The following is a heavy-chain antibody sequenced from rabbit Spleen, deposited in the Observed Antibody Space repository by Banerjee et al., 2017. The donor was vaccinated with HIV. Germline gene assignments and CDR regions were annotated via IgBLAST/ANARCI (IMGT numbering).Heavy chain of an antibody. Sequence: QLEESGGGLVQPGGSLKLSCKASGFDFSTYGVSWVRQAPGKGLEWIGYIDPIFGRTYYANWVNGRFTISRHNAQNTLYLQLNSLTAADTATYFCVRDLGYAGYAAYDYAYFNLWGPGTLVTVS. D-gene: IGHD7-1*01. J-gene: IGHJ4*01. V-gene: IGHV1S7*01. CDR3: VRDLGYAGYAAYDYAYFNL. CDR2: IDPIFGRT. CDR1: GFDFSTYG.